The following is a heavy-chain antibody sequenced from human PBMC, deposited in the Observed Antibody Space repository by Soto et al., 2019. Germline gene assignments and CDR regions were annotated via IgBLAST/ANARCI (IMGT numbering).Heavy chain of an antibody. Sequence: QVQLQESGPGLVKPSETLSLTCTVSGGSLTTYYWGWIRQPPGKELEWIGNIYDSGRTNYNPSLKCRVIISIDTSKNQFSLDVRSVTAADTAIYYCARGKSPGSNWGQGILVTVSS. CDR1: GGSLTTYY. CDR3: ARGKSPGSN. CDR2: IYDSGRT. V-gene: IGHV4-59*01. J-gene: IGHJ4*02.